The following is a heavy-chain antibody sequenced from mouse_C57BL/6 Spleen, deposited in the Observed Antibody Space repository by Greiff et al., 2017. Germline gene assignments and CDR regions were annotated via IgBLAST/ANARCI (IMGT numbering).Heavy chain of an antibody. CDR1: GFTFSDYY. CDR3: ARGGNSKGFDY. D-gene: IGHD2-5*01. Sequence: EVQRVESEGGLVQPGSSMKLSCTASGFTFSDYYMAWVRQVPEKGLEWVANINYDGSSTYYLDSLKSRFIISRDNAKNILYLQMSSLKSEDTSTYYCARGGNSKGFDYWGQGTTLTVSS. V-gene: IGHV5-16*01. CDR2: INYDGSST. J-gene: IGHJ2*01.